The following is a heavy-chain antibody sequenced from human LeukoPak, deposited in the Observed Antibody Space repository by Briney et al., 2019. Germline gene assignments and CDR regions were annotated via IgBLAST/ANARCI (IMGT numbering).Heavy chain of an antibody. V-gene: IGHV4-38-2*02. CDR2: IHHSGST. D-gene: IGHD6-13*01. Sequence: SETLSLTCTVSGYSISSGYYWGWIRQPPGKGLEWIGSIHHSGSTYYNPSLKSRVTISVDTSKNQFSLKLSSVTAADTAVYYCARGAGYSSSWYPPHYYYYYMDVWGKGTTVTVSS. J-gene: IGHJ6*03. CDR3: ARGAGYSSSWYPPHYYYYYMDV. CDR1: GYSISSGYY.